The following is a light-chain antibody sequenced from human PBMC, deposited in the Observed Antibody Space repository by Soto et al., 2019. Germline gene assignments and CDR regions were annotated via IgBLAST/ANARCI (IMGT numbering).Light chain of an antibody. Sequence: EVVMTQSPGMLSVSPGERATLSCRASQSVSSNLAWYQQRPGQAPRRLIHGASTRATGVPARFSGSGSGTEFTLAISGLQSEDFAFYYCQQYYDWPRTFGQGTKVEIK. J-gene: IGKJ1*01. CDR1: QSVSSN. CDR2: GAS. V-gene: IGKV3-15*01. CDR3: QQYYDWPRT.